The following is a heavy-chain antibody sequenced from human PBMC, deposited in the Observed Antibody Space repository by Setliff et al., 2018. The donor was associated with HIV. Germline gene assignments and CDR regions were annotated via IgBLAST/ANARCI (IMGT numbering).Heavy chain of an antibody. CDR2: IFHTGNT. V-gene: IGHV4-39*01. Sequence: PSETLSLTCTVSGGSISSFSYYWGWIRQPPGKGPEWIGSIFHTGNTYYNPSLKSRVTISVDTSKNQFSLKLTSVTAADTAVYYCARGAGYYDFWSGYLVYNWLDPWGQGTPVTVSS. D-gene: IGHD3-3*01. CDR1: GGSISSFSYY. J-gene: IGHJ5*02. CDR3: ARGAGYYDFWSGYLVYNWLDP.